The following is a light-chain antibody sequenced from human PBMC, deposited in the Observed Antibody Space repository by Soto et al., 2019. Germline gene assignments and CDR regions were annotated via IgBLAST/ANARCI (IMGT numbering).Light chain of an antibody. Sequence: DIVMTQSPDSLAVSLGERATINCKSSQSVLYSSNNKNYLAWYQQKPGQPPKLLIYWASTRESGVPDRFIGGGSGTDFTRTISRLQAEDVAVYYCQQYYSTPLFTFGPGTKVDIK. J-gene: IGKJ3*01. CDR3: QQYYSTPLFT. CDR1: QSVLYSSNNKNY. V-gene: IGKV4-1*01. CDR2: WAS.